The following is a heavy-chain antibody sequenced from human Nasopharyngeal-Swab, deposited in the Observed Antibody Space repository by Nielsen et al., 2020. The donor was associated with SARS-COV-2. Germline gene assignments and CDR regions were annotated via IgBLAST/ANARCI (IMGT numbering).Heavy chain of an antibody. Sequence: GGSLRLSCAASGFTFSNFRMNWVRQAPGKGLEWVSCISSNSDTKYYADSVKGRFTISRDNAKNSLYLQMNSLRDEDTAVYYCVREFEATGATYLDYWGLGTLVTVSS. J-gene: IGHJ4*02. CDR2: ISSNSDTK. CDR3: VREFEATGATYLDY. V-gene: IGHV3-48*02. CDR1: GFTFSNFR. D-gene: IGHD1-26*01.